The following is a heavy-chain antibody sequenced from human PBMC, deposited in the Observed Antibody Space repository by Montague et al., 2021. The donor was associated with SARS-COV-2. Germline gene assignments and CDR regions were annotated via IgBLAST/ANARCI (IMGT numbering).Heavy chain of an antibody. Sequence: SETLSLTCTVSGYSISSGCSWGWIRQPPGKGLEWIGSIYHSGGTYYNPSLKTRVTISVDTSKNQFSLKLSSVTAADTAVYYCARRALGYCSGGSCEEGFDPGGQGTLVTVSS. CDR1: GYSISSGCS. V-gene: IGHV4-38-2*02. J-gene: IGHJ5*02. CDR2: IYHSGGT. CDR3: ARRALGYCSGGSCEEGFDP. D-gene: IGHD2-15*01.